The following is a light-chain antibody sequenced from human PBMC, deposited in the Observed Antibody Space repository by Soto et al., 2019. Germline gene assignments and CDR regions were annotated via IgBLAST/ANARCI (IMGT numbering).Light chain of an antibody. CDR2: GAS. J-gene: IGKJ4*01. Sequence: VVLTQSPRTLSLSPGERATLSCRASQNVNNNYVAWYQQRPGQAPSLLIYGASDRATGVPDRFSGSGSGTDCTLTISRLEPEDFAVYYCQQHGRAITFGGGTRVE. CDR1: QNVNNNY. V-gene: IGKV3-20*01. CDR3: QQHGRAIT.